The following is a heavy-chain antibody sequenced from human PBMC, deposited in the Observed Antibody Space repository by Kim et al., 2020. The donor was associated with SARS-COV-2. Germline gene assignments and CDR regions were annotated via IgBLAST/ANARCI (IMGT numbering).Heavy chain of an antibody. CDR3: ARLPAYQLPPYGWFDP. CDR2: IYPGDSDT. D-gene: IGHD2-2*01. Sequence: GESLKISCKGSGYSFTSYWIGWVRQMPGKGLEWMGIIYPGDSDTRYSPSFQGQVTISADKSISTAYLQWSSLKASDTAMYYCARLPAYQLPPYGWFDPWGQGTLVTVPS. CDR1: GYSFTSYW. V-gene: IGHV5-51*01. J-gene: IGHJ5*02.